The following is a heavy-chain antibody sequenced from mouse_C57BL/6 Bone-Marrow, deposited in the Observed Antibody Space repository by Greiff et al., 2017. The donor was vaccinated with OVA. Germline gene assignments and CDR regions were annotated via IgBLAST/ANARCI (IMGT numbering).Heavy chain of an antibody. CDR3: ARHEDGYYASYFDY. Sequence: VQLQESGPELVKPGASVKISCKASGYAFSSSWMNWVKQRPGKGLEWIGRIYPGDGDTNYNGKFKGKATLTADKSSSTAYMPLSSLTSEDSAFYFCARHEDGYYASYFDYWGQGTTLTVSS. J-gene: IGHJ2*01. CDR1: GYAFSSSW. V-gene: IGHV1-82*01. CDR2: IYPGDGDT. D-gene: IGHD2-3*01.